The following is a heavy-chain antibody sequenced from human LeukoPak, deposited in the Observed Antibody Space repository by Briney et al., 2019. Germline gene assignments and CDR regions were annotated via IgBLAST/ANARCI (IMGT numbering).Heavy chain of an antibody. D-gene: IGHD6-19*01. CDR1: GGSLSSSNYY. J-gene: IGHJ4*02. V-gene: IGHV4-39*01. CDR2: IYYSGNT. CDR3: ARRAVAGNGFDY. Sequence: SETLSLTCTVSGGSLSSSNYYWGWIRQPPGKGLEWIGTIYYSGNTYYNPSPKSRVSISVDTSKNQFSLKLSSVTAADTAVYYCARRAVAGNGFDYWGQGTLVTVSS.